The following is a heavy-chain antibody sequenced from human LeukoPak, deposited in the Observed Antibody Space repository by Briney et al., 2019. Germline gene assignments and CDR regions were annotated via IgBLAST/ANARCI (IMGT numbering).Heavy chain of an antibody. CDR3: ARDQNCGGDCYSIDYYGMDV. Sequence: ASVKVSCKASGYTFTGYYMHWVRQAPGQGLEWMGWINPNSGGTNYAQKFQGRVTMTRDTSISTAYMELSRLRSDDTAVYYCARDQNCGGDCYSIDYYGMDVWGQGTTVTVSS. CDR1: GYTFTGYY. D-gene: IGHD2-21*02. J-gene: IGHJ6*02. CDR2: INPNSGGT. V-gene: IGHV1-2*02.